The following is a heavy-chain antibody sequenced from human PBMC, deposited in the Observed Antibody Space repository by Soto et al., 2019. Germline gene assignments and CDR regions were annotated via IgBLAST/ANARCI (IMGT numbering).Heavy chain of an antibody. CDR2: IIPIFGTA. D-gene: IGHD2-21*02. V-gene: IGHV1-69*01. CDR1: GGTFSSYA. CDR3: GVVTAIPSGWHYYYYGMDV. J-gene: IGHJ6*02. Sequence: QVQLVQSGAEVKKPGSSVKVSCKASGGTFSSYAISWVRQAPGQGLEWMGGIIPIFGTANYAQKFQGRVTITADESTSTAYMELSSLRAEDTAVYYCGVVTAIPSGWHYYYYGMDVWGQGTTVTVSS.